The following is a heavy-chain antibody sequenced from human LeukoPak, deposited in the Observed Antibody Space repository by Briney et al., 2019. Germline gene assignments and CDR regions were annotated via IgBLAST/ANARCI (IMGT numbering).Heavy chain of an antibody. CDR3: AKTVSGSYSYQGGDY. D-gene: IGHD3-10*01. CDR1: GFTFSSYA. V-gene: IGHV3-23*01. Sequence: GGSLRLSCAASGFTFSSYAMTWVRQAPGKGLEWVSAISGSGGSAYYADSVKGRFTISRDNSKNTLYLQMNSLRAEDTAVYYCAKTVSGSYSYQGGDYWGQGTLVAVSS. J-gene: IGHJ4*02. CDR2: ISGSGGSA.